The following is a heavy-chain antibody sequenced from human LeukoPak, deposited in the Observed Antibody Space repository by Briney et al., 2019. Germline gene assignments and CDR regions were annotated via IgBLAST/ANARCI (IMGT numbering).Heavy chain of an antibody. CDR2: IKQDGSEK. D-gene: IGHD6-6*01. J-gene: IGHJ4*02. CDR1: GFIFSNYA. CDR3: ARRRGSSSLDY. V-gene: IGHV3-7*01. Sequence: GGSLRLSCAASGFIFSNYAMSWVRQAPGKGLEWVAKIKQDGSEKYYVDSVKGRFTISRDNAKNSLFLQMNSLRAEDTAVYFCARRRGSSSLDYWGQGTLVTVSS.